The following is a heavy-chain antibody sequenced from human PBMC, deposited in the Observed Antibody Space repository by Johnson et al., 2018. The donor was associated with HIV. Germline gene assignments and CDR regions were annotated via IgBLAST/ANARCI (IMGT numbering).Heavy chain of an antibody. CDR1: GFTFDDYA. J-gene: IGHJ3*01. CDR2: ISWNSGRI. CDR3: AKGLGIHYFHAFDL. Sequence: VQLVESGGGLVQPGRSLRLSCAASGFTFDDYAMHWVRQAPGKGLEWVSGISWNSGRIGYADSVKGRFTISRDNAKNSLYLQMNSLRADDTALYYCAKGLGIHYFHAFDLWGQGTMVTVSS. V-gene: IGHV3-9*01. D-gene: IGHD7-27*01.